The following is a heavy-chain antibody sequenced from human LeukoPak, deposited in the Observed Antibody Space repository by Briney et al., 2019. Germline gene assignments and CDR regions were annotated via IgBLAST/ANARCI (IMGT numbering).Heavy chain of an antibody. J-gene: IGHJ4*02. CDR1: GYTFISYG. Sequence: ASVKVSCKASGYTFISYGIIWVRQAPGQGLEWMGWISAYNGNTNYAQKLQGRVTMTTDTSTDTAHMELRSLRSDDTAVYFCARARGDRSGYYRYWGQGTLVTVSS. CDR2: ISAYNGNT. CDR3: ARARGDRSGYYRY. V-gene: IGHV1-18*01. D-gene: IGHD3-22*01.